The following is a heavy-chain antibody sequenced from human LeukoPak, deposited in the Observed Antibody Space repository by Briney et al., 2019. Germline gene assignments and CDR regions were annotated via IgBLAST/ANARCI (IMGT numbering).Heavy chain of an antibody. CDR2: IYYSGST. CDR3: AAAPAPSIAARKSNYYYYYYMDV. Sequence: PSETQSLTCTVSGGSISSGDYYWSWIRQPPGKGLEWIGYIYYSGSTYYNPSLKSRVTISVDTSKNQFSLKLSSVTAADTAVYYCAAAPAPSIAARKSNYYYYYYMDVWGKGTTVTVSS. D-gene: IGHD6-6*01. V-gene: IGHV4-30-4*08. CDR1: GGSISSGDYY. J-gene: IGHJ6*03.